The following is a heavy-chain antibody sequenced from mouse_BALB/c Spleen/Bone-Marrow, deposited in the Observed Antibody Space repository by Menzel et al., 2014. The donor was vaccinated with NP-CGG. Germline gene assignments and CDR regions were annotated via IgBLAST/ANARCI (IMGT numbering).Heavy chain of an antibody. CDR3: ARGGYGNVYYAMDY. D-gene: IGHD2-10*02. J-gene: IGHJ4*01. CDR2: INPYNDGT. CDR1: GYTFTSYV. V-gene: IGHV1-14*01. Sequence: VQLKESGPELVKPGASVKMSCKASGYTFTSYVMHWVKQKPGQGLVWIGYINPYNDGTKYNEKFKGKATLTSDKSSSTAYMELSSLTSEDSAVYYCARGGYGNVYYAMDYWGQGTSVTVSS.